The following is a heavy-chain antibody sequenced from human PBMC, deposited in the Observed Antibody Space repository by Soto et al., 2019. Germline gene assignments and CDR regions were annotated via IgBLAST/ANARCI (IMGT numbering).Heavy chain of an antibody. Sequence: QVQLVQSEAEVQKPGASVKVSCKTSGYIFKNYGISWVRQAPGQGLEWLGWIYPKEDRANIAQNFQGRVTLTTDTPTSTAYIELRSLRFVDSAVYFCARDIDYDIDYWGQGTLVTVSS. CDR3: ARDIDYDIDY. CDR2: IYPKEDRA. D-gene: IGHD4-17*01. J-gene: IGHJ4*02. CDR1: GYIFKNYG. V-gene: IGHV1-18*01.